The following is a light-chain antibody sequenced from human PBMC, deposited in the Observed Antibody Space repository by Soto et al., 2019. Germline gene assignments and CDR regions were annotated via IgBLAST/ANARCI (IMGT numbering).Light chain of an antibody. J-gene: IGLJ2*01. CDR1: SGSIADNY. V-gene: IGLV6-57*01. CDR3: QSYDASNFWV. CDR2: EDN. Sequence: NFMLTQPHSVSESPGKTVTISCTRSSGSIADNYVQWYQQRPGGSPTTVIYEDNQRPSRVPDRCSGSIDSSSKSAPLTISGLKTEDEADYYCQSYDASNFWVFGGGTKLTVL.